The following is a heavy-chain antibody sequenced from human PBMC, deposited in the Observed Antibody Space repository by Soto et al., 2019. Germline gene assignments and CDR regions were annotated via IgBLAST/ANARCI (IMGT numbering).Heavy chain of an antibody. CDR3: ARGRRQQLVPLDY. CDR1: GFTFSSYA. CDR2: ISYDGSNK. D-gene: IGHD6-13*01. Sequence: GGSLRLSCAASGFTFSSYAMHWVRQAPGKGLEWVAAISYDGSNKYYADSVKGRFTISRDNSKNTLYLQMNSLRAEDTAVYYCARGRRQQLVPLDYWGQGSLVTVSS. V-gene: IGHV3-30-3*01. J-gene: IGHJ4*02.